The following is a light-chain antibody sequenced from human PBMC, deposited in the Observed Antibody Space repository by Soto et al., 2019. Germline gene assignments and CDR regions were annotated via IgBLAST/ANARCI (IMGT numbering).Light chain of an antibody. CDR2: EAS. CDR3: QQHINWPLT. V-gene: IGKV3-11*01. Sequence: SVFTPSTASPSFAPREIATLSCRASQTVSSSLAWYQQKPGQAPRLLIYEASNRATGIPARFSGSGSGADFTLTISSLEPEDFALYYCQQHINWPLTFGGGTKVDIK. CDR1: QTVSSS. J-gene: IGKJ4*01.